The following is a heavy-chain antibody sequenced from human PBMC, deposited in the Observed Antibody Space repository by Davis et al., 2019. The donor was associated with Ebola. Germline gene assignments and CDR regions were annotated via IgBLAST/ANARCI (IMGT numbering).Heavy chain of an antibody. V-gene: IGHV3-23*01. D-gene: IGHD6-19*01. CDR2: LCRSGGST. J-gene: IGHJ4*02. CDR1: GCIFNDFD. Sequence: SLITYCDASGCIFNDFDMTWVRHAQGQGQEWISTLCRSGGSTYYADFVKGRFTISRDNSKTIVFLQMNSLRVDDMAVYSCAKELRWLEDYWRKGTLVTGSS. CDR3: AKELRWLEDY.